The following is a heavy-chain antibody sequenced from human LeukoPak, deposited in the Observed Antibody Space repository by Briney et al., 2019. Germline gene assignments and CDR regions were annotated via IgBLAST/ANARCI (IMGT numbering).Heavy chain of an antibody. J-gene: IGHJ4*02. CDR1: GGSISSGGYY. V-gene: IGHV4-31*03. Sequence: PSGTLSLTCTVSGGSISSGGYYWSWIRQHPGKGLEWIGYIYYSGSTYYNPSLKSRVTISVDTSKNQFSLKLSSVTAADTAVYYCARVSLDTAMVCFDYWGQGTLVTVSS. CDR3: ARVSLDTAMVCFDY. CDR2: IYYSGST. D-gene: IGHD5-18*01.